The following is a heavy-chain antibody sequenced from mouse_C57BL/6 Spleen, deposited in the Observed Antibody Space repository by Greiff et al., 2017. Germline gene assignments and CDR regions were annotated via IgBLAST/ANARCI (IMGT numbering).Heavy chain of an antibody. J-gene: IGHJ1*03. CDR2: IDPENGDT. V-gene: IGHV14-4*01. CDR3: TTVTTVVAVWYFDV. CDR1: GFNIKDDY. D-gene: IGHD1-1*01. Sequence: EVQLQQSGAELVRPGASVKLSCTASGFNIKDDYMHWVKQRPEQGLEWIGWIDPENGDTEYASKFQGNATITADTSSNTAYLQLSSLTSEDTAVYYCTTVTTVVAVWYFDVWGTGTTVTVSS.